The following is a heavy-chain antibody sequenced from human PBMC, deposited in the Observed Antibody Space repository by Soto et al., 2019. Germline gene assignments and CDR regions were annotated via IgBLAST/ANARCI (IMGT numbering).Heavy chain of an antibody. CDR2: INPHSGAT. D-gene: IGHD6-25*01. J-gene: IGHJ5*02. CDR3: ARAHALGFSNWFDH. V-gene: IGHV1-2*02. CDR1: GYIFSANY. Sequence: ASVKVSCKASGYIFSANYIHWVRQAPGQGLEWLGWINPHSGATNYAQKFLGRVTMSAETSASTAYMDLARLKSDDTAVYYCARAHALGFSNWFDHWGRGTLLTVSS.